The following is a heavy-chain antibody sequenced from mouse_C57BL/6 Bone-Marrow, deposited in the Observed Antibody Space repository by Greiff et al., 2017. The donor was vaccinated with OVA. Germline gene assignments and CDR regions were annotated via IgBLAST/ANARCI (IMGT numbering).Heavy chain of an antibody. V-gene: IGHV2-3*01. CDR2: IWGDGST. Sequence: VKVVESGPGLVAPSQSLSITCTVSGFSLTSYGVSWVRQPPGKGLEWLGVIWGDGSTNYHSALISRLSISKDNSKSQVFLKLNSLQTDDTATYYCAKPGYYYGSSYRGYAMDYWGQGTSVTVSS. CDR1: GFSLTSYG. J-gene: IGHJ4*01. D-gene: IGHD1-1*01. CDR3: AKPGYYYGSSYRGYAMDY.